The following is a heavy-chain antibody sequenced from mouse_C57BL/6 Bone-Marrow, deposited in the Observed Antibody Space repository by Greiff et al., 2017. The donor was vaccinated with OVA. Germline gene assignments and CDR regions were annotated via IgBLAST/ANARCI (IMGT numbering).Heavy chain of an antibody. CDR2: INPNNGGT. D-gene: IGHD1-1*01. CDR1: GYTFTDYN. V-gene: IGHV1-18*01. Sequence: VQLQQSGPELVKPGASVKIPCKASGYTFTDYNMDWVKQSHGKSLEWIGDINPNNGGTIYNQKFKGKATLTVDKSSSTAYMELRSLTSEDTAVYYCARGLYYGSSGAWFADWGQGTLVTVSA. J-gene: IGHJ3*01. CDR3: ARGLYYGSSGAWFAD.